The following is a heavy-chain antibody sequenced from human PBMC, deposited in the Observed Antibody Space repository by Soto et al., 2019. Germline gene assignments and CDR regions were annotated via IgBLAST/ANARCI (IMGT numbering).Heavy chain of an antibody. CDR1: GYSFTSYG. Sequence: ASVKVSCKASGYSFTSYGMHWVRQAPGQRLEWMGWIDAGNGNIKYSLEFQGRVTITWDISAATAYMELSSLKSEDTAVYFCARDGWVTTGRFDTWGQGTLVTVSS. CDR2: IDAGNGNI. D-gene: IGHD4-17*01. V-gene: IGHV1-3*01. CDR3: ARDGWVTTGRFDT. J-gene: IGHJ5*02.